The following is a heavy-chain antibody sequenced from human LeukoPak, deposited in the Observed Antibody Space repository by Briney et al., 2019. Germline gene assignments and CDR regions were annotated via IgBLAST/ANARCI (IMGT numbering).Heavy chain of an antibody. J-gene: IGHJ4*02. D-gene: IGHD6-19*01. CDR1: GVTFNAYS. V-gene: IGHV3-21*01. CDR3: AKDLSSGSRRAY. Sequence: GGSLRLSCAASGVTFNAYSMGWVRQAPGKGLEWVSIISRASESIFYAASVRGRFTISRDNSKNTLYLQMNSLRAEDTGVYYCAKDLSSGSRRAYWGQGTLVTVSS. CDR2: ISRASESI.